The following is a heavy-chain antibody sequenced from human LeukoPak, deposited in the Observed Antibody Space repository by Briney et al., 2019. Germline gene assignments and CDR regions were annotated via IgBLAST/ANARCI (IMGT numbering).Heavy chain of an antibody. J-gene: IGHJ5*02. CDR3: IVFGDSNH. CDR1: GLTCSHNY. D-gene: IGHD4-17*01. V-gene: IGHV3-53*01. CDR2: IHTSGDT. Sequence: GGSLRLSCAASGLTCSHNYVSWVRQAPGKGLEWVSAIHTSGDTCYGDSVKGRFTISRDTSKNTLYLQINSLRVEDTAVYYCIVFGDSNHWGQGTLVTVSS.